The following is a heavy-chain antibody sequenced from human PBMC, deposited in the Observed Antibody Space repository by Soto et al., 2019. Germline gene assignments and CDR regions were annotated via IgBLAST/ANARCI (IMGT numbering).Heavy chain of an antibody. CDR3: RGVPLRFLERRPEPLNWFDP. CDR1: GFTFSSSA. V-gene: IGHV3-23*01. D-gene: IGHD3-3*01. CDR2: ISGSGGST. J-gene: IGHJ5*02. Sequence: GGSLRLSCAASGFTFSSSAMHWVCQAQGKGLEWVSAISGSGGSTYYADSVKGRFTISRDNSKNTLYLQMNSLRAEDTAVYYCRGVPLRFLERRPEPLNWFDPWGQGTLVTVSP.